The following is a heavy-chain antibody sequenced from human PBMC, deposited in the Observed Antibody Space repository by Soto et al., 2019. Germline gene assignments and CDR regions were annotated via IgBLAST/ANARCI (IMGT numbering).Heavy chain of an antibody. CDR2: INHSGST. D-gene: IGHD2-8*01. Sequence: SETLSLTCAVYGGSFSGYYWSWIRQPPGKGLEWIGEINHSGSTNYNPSLKSRVTISVDTSKNQFSLKLSSVTAADTAVYYCARGKMNPFNGVWSPRTAMGLFDYWGQGTLVTVSS. CDR3: ARGKMNPFNGVWSPRTAMGLFDY. V-gene: IGHV4-34*01. CDR1: GGSFSGYY. J-gene: IGHJ4*02.